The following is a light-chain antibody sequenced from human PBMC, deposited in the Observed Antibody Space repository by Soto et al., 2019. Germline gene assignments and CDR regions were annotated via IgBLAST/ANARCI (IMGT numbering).Light chain of an antibody. CDR3: QQYDNSPIT. V-gene: IGKV3-20*01. CDR1: QSISSSF. CDR2: GAS. Sequence: EIVLTQSPGILSLSPGERASLSCGASQSISSSFLAWYQQKPGQAPRLLIYGASRRAPGIPDRFSGTGSEPAFTLTISRLEPEDFAVYYCQQYDNSPITFGQGTRLEIK. J-gene: IGKJ5*01.